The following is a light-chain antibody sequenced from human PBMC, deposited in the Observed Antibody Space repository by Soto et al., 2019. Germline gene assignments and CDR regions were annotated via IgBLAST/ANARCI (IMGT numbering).Light chain of an antibody. CDR3: SSYTSSSTLNYV. CDR2: DVS. Sequence: QSALTQPASVSGSPGQWITISCTGTSSDVGGYNYVSWYQQHPGKAPKLMIYDVSNRPSGVSNRFSGSKSGNTASLTISELQAEDEADYYCSSYTSSSTLNYVFGTGTKVTVL. V-gene: IGLV2-14*01. CDR1: SSDVGGYNY. J-gene: IGLJ1*01.